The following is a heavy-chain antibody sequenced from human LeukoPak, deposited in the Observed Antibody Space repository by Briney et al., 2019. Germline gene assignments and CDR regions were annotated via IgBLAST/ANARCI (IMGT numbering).Heavy chain of an antibody. CDR1: GFTFSSYT. V-gene: IGHV3-21*01. Sequence: GGSLRLSCAASGFTFSSYTMTWVRQAPGKGLEWVSCISSSSSYMYYGDTLKGRFTISRDNAKNSLYLQMDDLRDEDTAMYYCARALTPASGWLGSWGQGTLVTVSS. D-gene: IGHD6-19*01. CDR3: ARALTPASGWLGS. J-gene: IGHJ5*01. CDR2: ISSSSSYM.